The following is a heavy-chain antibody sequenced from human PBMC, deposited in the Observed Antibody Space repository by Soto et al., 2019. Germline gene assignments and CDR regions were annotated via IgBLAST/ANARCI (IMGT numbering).Heavy chain of an antibody. D-gene: IGHD2-2*01. J-gene: IGHJ4*02. V-gene: IGHV1-69*12. CDR1: GGTFSSYA. CDR3: AREACISTSCYGVDGY. CDR2: IIPIFDTA. Sequence: QVQLVQSGAEVKKPGSSVKVSCKASGGTFSSYAISWVRQAPGQGLEWMGGIIPIFDTANYAQKFQGRVTITADESTSTAYMELGSLRSEDTAVYYCAREACISTSCYGVDGYWGQGTLVTVSS.